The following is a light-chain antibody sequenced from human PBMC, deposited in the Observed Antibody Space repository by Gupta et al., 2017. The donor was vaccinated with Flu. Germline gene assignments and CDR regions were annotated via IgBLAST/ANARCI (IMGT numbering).Light chain of an antibody. CDR3: SSYTSSSTLL. CDR1: GSDVGAYDS. J-gene: IGLJ2*01. CDR2: DVS. Sequence: QSALTQPASVSESPGQSITISCPGSGSDVGAYDSVSWYQHHPGKAPKLMIYDVSNRPPGVSNRFSGSKSGSTASLTISGLQADDEADYYCSSYTSSSTLLFGGGTKLTV. V-gene: IGLV2-14*01.